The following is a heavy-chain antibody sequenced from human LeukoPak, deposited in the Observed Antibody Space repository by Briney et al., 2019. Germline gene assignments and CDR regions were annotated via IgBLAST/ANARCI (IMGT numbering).Heavy chain of an antibody. CDR1: GYTFTSYD. Sequence: ASVKVSCKASGYTFTSYDINWVRQATGQGLEWMGWMNPNSGNTGYAQKFQGRVTMTRNTSISTAYMELSSLRSEDTAVYYCARLDYYDSSGHPDAFDIWGQGTMVTVSS. J-gene: IGHJ3*02. D-gene: IGHD3-22*01. CDR2: MNPNSGNT. CDR3: ARLDYYDSSGHPDAFDI. V-gene: IGHV1-8*01.